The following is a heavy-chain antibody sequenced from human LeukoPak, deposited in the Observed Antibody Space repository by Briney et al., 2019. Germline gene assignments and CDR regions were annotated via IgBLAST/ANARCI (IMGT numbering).Heavy chain of an antibody. Sequence: PGGSLRLSCAASGFTFSSYSMNWVRQAPGKGLEWVSSISSSSSYIYYADSVKGRFTISRDNAKNSLYLQMNSLRAEDTAAYYCARYSGLVPAARFDYWGQGTLVTVSS. CDR3: ARYSGLVPAARFDY. V-gene: IGHV3-21*01. J-gene: IGHJ4*02. D-gene: IGHD2-2*01. CDR1: GFTFSSYS. CDR2: ISSSSSYI.